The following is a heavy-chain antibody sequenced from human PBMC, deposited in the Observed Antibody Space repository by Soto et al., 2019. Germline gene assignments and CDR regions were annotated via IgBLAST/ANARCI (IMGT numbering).Heavy chain of an antibody. CDR2: INSGGST. V-gene: IGHV3-53*02. CDR1: GFTVSVNY. J-gene: IGHJ4*02. Sequence: EVQLVETGGGLIQSGGSLRLSCAASGFTVSVNYMSWVRQPPGKGLEWVSLINSGGSTTYAASVKGRFTISRDNSKNTVDLQMNSLRAEDTAVYYCARDRAAGAFDYWGQGTLVTVSS. CDR3: ARDRAAGAFDY. D-gene: IGHD6-13*01.